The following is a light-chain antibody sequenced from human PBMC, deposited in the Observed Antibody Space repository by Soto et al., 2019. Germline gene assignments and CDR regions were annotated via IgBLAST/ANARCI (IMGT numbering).Light chain of an antibody. Sequence: EIVLTQSPATLSLSPGEGATLSCRASQSISSHLAWYQQNPGQAPRLLMYDASKRATGIPARFSGSGSGTDFTLTISSLAPEDFAVYYCQQRPNWPLTFGGGTKVEIK. CDR3: QQRPNWPLT. J-gene: IGKJ4*01. CDR1: QSISSH. CDR2: DAS. V-gene: IGKV3-11*01.